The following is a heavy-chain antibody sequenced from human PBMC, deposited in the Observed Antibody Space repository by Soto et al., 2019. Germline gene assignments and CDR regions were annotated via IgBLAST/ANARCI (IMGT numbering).Heavy chain of an antibody. CDR2: IYYSGST. CDR3: AQMGRGIAAAGDYYYYYMDV. V-gene: IGHV4-39*01. Sequence: PSETLSLTCTVSGGSISSSSYYWGWIRQPPGKGLEWIGSIYYSGSTYYNPSLKSRVTISVDTSKNQFSLKLSSVTAADTAVYYCAQMGRGIAAAGDYYYYYMDVWGKGTTVTVSS. J-gene: IGHJ6*03. CDR1: GGSISSSSYY. D-gene: IGHD6-13*01.